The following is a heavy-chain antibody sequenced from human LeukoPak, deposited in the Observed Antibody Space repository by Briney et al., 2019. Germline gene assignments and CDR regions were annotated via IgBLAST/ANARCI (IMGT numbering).Heavy chain of an antibody. J-gene: IGHJ6*03. CDR1: GFTFSSYS. CDR3: ARGGDGYNYVYYYYYYYMDV. Sequence: PGGSLRLSCAASGFTFSSYSMHWVRQAPGKGLEWVAVISYDGSNKYYADSVKGRFTISRDNSKNTLYLQMNSLRAEDTAVYYCARGGDGYNYVYYYYYYYMDVWGKGTTVTVSS. V-gene: IGHV3-30*19. D-gene: IGHD5-24*01. CDR2: ISYDGSNK.